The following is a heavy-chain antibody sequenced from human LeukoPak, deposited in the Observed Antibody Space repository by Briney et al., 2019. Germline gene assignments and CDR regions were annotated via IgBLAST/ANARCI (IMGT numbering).Heavy chain of an antibody. V-gene: IGHV4-61*02. J-gene: IGHJ4*02. CDR1: GASTTSAYNY. Sequence: SQTLSLTCSVSGASTTSAYNYWSWIRQPAGEGLEWIGRIYDGGTTDYNPSLGGPVTMSLDTSDNEFSLRLRYVTAADTAVYYCARNGAVTSFDYWGQGILVTVS. CDR2: IYDGGTT. D-gene: IGHD3-3*01. CDR3: ARNGAVTSFDY.